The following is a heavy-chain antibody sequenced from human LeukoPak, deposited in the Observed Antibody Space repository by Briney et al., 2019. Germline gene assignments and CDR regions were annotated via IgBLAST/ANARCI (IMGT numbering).Heavy chain of an antibody. J-gene: IGHJ4*02. CDR1: GGSFSNYY. CDR3: ARRPMVRGLISHAY. V-gene: IGHV4-34*01. D-gene: IGHD3-10*01. CDR2: INHRGST. Sequence: SETLSLTCDVYGGSFSNYYWSWIRQPPGKGLEWIGEINHRGSTNYNPSLKSRVIISVDTSKNQFSLKLSSVTAADTAAYYCARRPMVRGLISHAYWGQGTLVTVSS.